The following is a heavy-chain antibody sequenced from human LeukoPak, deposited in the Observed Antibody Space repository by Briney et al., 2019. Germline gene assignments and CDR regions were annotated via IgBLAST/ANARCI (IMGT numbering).Heavy chain of an antibody. CDR2: ISYSGST. D-gene: IGHD6-13*01. V-gene: IGHV4-59*01. CDR3: ARVIAAAEPTFDY. Sequence: SETLSLTCTVSGGSISSYYWGCIRQPPGKGLEWIGYISYSGSTNYNPSLKSRVIISVDTSKNQFSLKLSSVTAADTAVYYCARVIAAAEPTFDYWGQGTLVTVSS. J-gene: IGHJ4*02. CDR1: GGSISSYY.